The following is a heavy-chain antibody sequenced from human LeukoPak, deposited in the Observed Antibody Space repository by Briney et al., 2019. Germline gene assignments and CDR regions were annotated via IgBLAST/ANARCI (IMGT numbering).Heavy chain of an antibody. CDR1: GFTFSSYA. CDR2: ISRSGGRT. CDR3: AKGPYYYDSNGYSRRWFDP. J-gene: IGHJ5*02. Sequence: GRSLRLSWPAAGFTFSSYAMSWVRQAPGKGLEWVSGISRSGGRTYYADSVKGRFTICRDYFKITLYLQMNSLRRAEDTAVYYCAKGPYYYDSNGYSRRWFDPWGQGILVTVSS. V-gene: IGHV3-23*01. D-gene: IGHD3-22*01.